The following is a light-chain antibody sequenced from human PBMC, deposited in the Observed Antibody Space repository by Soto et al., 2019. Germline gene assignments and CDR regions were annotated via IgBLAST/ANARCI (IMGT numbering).Light chain of an antibody. V-gene: IGLV1-40*01. CDR1: SSNIGAGYD. CDR3: QSYGSSLSGWV. Sequence: QSALTQPPSVSGAPGQRVTISCTGSSSNIGAGYDVHWYQQLPGTAPKLLIYGNSNRPSGVPDRFSGSKSGTSASLAITGLQAEDEADYYCQSYGSSLSGWVFGGWTKVTVL. CDR2: GNS. J-gene: IGLJ3*02.